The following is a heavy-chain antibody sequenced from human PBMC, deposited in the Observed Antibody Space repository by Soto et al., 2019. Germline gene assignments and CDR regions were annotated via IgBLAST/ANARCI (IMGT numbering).Heavy chain of an antibody. V-gene: IGHV3-30*18. CDR2: ISYDGSNK. Sequence: GGSLRLSCAASGFTFSSYGMHWVRQAPGKGLEWVAVISYDGSNKYYADSVKGRFTISRDNSKNTLYLQMNSLRAEDTAVYYCAKDYCSSTSCSMHYYYYYGMDVWGQGTTVTVSS. CDR3: AKDYCSSTSCSMHYYYYYGMDV. D-gene: IGHD2-2*01. CDR1: GFTFSSYG. J-gene: IGHJ6*02.